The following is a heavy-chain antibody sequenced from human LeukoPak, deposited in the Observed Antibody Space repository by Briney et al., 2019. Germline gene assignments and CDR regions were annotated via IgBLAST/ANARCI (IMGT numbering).Heavy chain of an antibody. Sequence: SETLSLTCTVSGGSISSSSYYWGWIRQPPGKGLEWIGSIYYSGSTYYNPSLKSRVTISVDTSKNQFSLKLSSVTAADTAVYYCATTMVRTYYYFDYWGQGTLVTVSS. D-gene: IGHD3-10*01. CDR3: ATTMVRTYYYFDY. J-gene: IGHJ4*02. CDR1: GGSISSSSYY. V-gene: IGHV4-39*07. CDR2: IYYSGST.